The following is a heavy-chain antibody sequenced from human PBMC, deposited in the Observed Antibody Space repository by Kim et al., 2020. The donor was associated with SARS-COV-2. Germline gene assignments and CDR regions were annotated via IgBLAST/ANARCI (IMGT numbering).Heavy chain of an antibody. V-gene: IGHV4-30-2*01. CDR1: GGSISSGGYS. J-gene: IGHJ4*02. CDR3: ARSPSTVTTTFDY. D-gene: IGHD4-17*01. Sequence: LSLTCAVSGGSISSGGYSWSWIRQPPGKGLEWIGYIYYSGSTYYNPSLKSRVTISVDRSKNQFSLKLSSVTAADTAVYYCARSPSTVTTTFDYWGQG. CDR2: IYYSGST.